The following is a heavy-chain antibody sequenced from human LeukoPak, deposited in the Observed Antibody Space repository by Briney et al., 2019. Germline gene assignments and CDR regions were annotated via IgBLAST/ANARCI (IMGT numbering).Heavy chain of an antibody. CDR1: GFTFGGYG. CDR3: ARGSALAGFEY. V-gene: IGHV3-30*19. D-gene: IGHD6-6*01. CDR2: ISYDGSNK. J-gene: IGHJ4*02. Sequence: GGSLRLSCAGSGFTFGGYGMHWFRQTPGKGLEWVAVISYDGSNKYYADSVKGRFTISRDNSKNTLYLQMNSLRAEDTAVYYCARGSALAGFEYWGQGTLVTVSS.